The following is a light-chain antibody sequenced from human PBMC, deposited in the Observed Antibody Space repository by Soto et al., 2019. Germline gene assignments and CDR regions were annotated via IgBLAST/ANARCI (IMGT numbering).Light chain of an antibody. CDR3: SSFTTSSTLV. CDR2: DVT. Sequence: QSVLTQPASVSGSPGQSITISCTGTSSDVCGYNYVSWYQQHPGKAPKLMIYDVTNRPSGVSNRFSGSKSANTASLTISGLQAEDEADYYCSSFTTSSTLVFGGGTKLTVL. V-gene: IGLV2-14*03. CDR1: SSDVCGYNY. J-gene: IGLJ2*01.